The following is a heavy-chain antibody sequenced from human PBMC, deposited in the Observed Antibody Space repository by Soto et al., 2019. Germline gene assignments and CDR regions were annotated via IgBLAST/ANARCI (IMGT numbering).Heavy chain of an antibody. D-gene: IGHD5-18*01. CDR1: GFTFSSYA. J-gene: IGHJ2*01. CDR3: AKDGASENIQLWLRPRHWYFDL. Sequence: EVQLLESGGGLVQPGGSLRLSCAASGFTFSSYAMSWVRQAPGKGLEWVSAISGSGGSTYYADSVKGRFTISRDNSKNTLYLQMNSLRAEDTAVYYCAKDGASENIQLWLRPRHWYFDLWGRGTLVTVSS. V-gene: IGHV3-23*01. CDR2: ISGSGGST.